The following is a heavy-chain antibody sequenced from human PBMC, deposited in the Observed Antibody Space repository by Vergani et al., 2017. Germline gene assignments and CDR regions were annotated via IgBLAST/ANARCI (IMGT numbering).Heavy chain of an antibody. V-gene: IGHV3-23*04. CDR1: GFTFSSYA. Sequence: EVQLVESGGGLVQPGRSLRLSCAASGFTFSSYAMSWVRQAPGKGLEWVSAISGSGGSTYYADSVKGLFTISRDNSKNTLYLQMNSLRAEDTAVYYCAKDLSYGGDYGLFDYWGQGTLVTVSS. D-gene: IGHD4-17*01. J-gene: IGHJ4*02. CDR2: ISGSGGST. CDR3: AKDLSYGGDYGLFDY.